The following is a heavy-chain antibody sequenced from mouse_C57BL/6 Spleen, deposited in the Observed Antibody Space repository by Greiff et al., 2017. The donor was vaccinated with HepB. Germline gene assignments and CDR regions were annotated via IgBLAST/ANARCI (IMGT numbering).Heavy chain of an antibody. CDR1: GFTFSSYA. D-gene: IGHD1-1*02. CDR2: ISDGGSYT. V-gene: IGHV5-4*03. Sequence: EVKVVESGGGLVKPGGSLKLSCAASGFTFSSYAMSWVRQTPEKRLEWVATISDGGSYTYYPDNVKGRFTISRDNAKNNLYLQMSHLKSEDTAMYYCAGLWNYAMDYWGQGTSVTVSS. CDR3: AGLWNYAMDY. J-gene: IGHJ4*01.